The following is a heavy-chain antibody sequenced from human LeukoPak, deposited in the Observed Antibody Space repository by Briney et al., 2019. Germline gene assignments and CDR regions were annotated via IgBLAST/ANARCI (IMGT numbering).Heavy chain of an antibody. Sequence: GESLKISCKGSGYTFTRYWIGWVRQMPGKGLEWMGIIYPGDSDTRYSPSFEGQVTISADKSIFTAYLQWSSLKASDAAMYFCARLLSSIGDPPDYWGQGTLVTVSS. V-gene: IGHV5-51*01. CDR1: GYTFTRYW. J-gene: IGHJ4*02. CDR2: IYPGDSDT. D-gene: IGHD4-17*01. CDR3: ARLLSSIGDPPDY.